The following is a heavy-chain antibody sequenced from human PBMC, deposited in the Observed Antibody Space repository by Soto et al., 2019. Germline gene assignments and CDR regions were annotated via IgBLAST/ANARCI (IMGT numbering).Heavy chain of an antibody. CDR1: GFTFSSYS. CDR3: ARALRYSSSWPPEDGMDV. D-gene: IGHD6-13*01. CDR2: ISSSSSYI. J-gene: IGHJ6*02. V-gene: IGHV3-21*01. Sequence: GGSLRLSCAASGFTFSSYSMNWVRQAPGKGLEWVSSISSSSSYIYYADSVKGRFTISRDNAKNSPYLQMNSLRAEDTAVYYCARALRYSSSWPPEDGMDVWGQGTTVTVSS.